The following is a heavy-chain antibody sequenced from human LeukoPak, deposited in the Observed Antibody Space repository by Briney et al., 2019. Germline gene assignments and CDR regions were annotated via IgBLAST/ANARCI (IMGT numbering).Heavy chain of an antibody. V-gene: IGHV4-34*01. CDR1: GGSFSGYY. Sequence: SETLSLTCAVYGGSFSGYYWSWIRQPPGKGLEWIGEINHSGSTNYNPSLKSRVTISVDTSKNQFSLKLSSVAAADTAVYYCARGSIAARPFDYWGQGTLVTVSS. D-gene: IGHD6-6*01. J-gene: IGHJ4*02. CDR3: ARGSIAARPFDY. CDR2: INHSGST.